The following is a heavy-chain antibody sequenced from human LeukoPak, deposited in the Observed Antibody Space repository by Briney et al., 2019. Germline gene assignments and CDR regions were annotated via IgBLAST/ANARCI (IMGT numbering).Heavy chain of an antibody. CDR1: GGSISSYY. J-gene: IGHJ4*02. Sequence: SETLSLTCTVSGGSISSYYWSWVRQPPGKGLEWIGSIYTSGSTNYNPSIKSRVTISVDTSKNQYTLKLSSVAAADTAGYYCARHFGHSSSIDYWGQGTLVTVSS. CDR3: ARHFGHSSSIDY. V-gene: IGHV4-4*09. D-gene: IGHD6-6*01. CDR2: IYTSGST.